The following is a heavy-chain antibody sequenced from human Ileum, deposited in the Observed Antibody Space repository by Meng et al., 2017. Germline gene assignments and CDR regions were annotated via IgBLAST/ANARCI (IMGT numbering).Heavy chain of an antibody. V-gene: IGHV3-74*02. Sequence: VELVESGAGVVKPGGSLRLSCAASGFTFPEHWTHWVCQGPGKVLVWVARTNPDRSNPTYADSVKGRFTISRDNAKHTVYLQMNSLRAEDSALYYCTNARLNHWGQGALVTVSS. CDR1: GFTFPEHW. CDR2: TNPDRSNP. J-gene: IGHJ1*01. CDR3: TNARLNH. D-gene: IGHD3-16*01.